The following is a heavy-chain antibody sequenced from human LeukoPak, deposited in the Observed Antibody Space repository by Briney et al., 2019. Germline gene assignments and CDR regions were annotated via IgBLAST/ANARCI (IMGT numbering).Heavy chain of an antibody. D-gene: IGHD1-26*01. Sequence: GGSLRLSCEASGFTFSSYSMSWVRQAPGKGLEWVAVISSGSSTIYYADSVKGRFTISRDNTKKTLWLQMNSLRADDTAVFYCARSEVGNDFDMWGQGTMVSVSS. CDR1: GFTFSSYS. V-gene: IGHV3-21*01. CDR2: ISSGSSTI. J-gene: IGHJ3*02. CDR3: ARSEVGNDFDM.